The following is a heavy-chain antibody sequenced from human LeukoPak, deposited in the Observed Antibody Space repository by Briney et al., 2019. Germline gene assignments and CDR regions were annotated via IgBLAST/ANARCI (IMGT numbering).Heavy chain of an antibody. Sequence: GGSLRLLCAASGFTSSSFWMHWVRQAPGKGLVWVSRIHPDGTITSYADSVKGRFTISRDNAKNTLYLQMNSLRAEDTAVYSCARSKISAHVYWAQGTLVTVSS. D-gene: IGHD6-6*01. V-gene: IGHV3-74*01. CDR1: GFTSSSFW. CDR3: ARSKISAHVY. CDR2: IHPDGTIT. J-gene: IGHJ4*02.